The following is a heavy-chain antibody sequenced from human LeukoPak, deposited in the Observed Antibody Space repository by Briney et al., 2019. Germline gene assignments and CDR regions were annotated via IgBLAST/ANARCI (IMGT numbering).Heavy chain of an antibody. Sequence: GGSLRLSCAASGFTFSSYAMHWVRQAPGKGLEWVAVISYDGSNKYYADSVKGRFTISRDNSKNTLYLQMNSLRAEDTAVYYCAKTPSSGYCSGGSCSFYAMDVWGKGTTVTVSS. CDR2: ISYDGSNK. CDR1: GFTFSSYA. V-gene: IGHV3-30-3*02. CDR3: AKTPSSGYCSGGSCSFYAMDV. J-gene: IGHJ6*04. D-gene: IGHD2-15*01.